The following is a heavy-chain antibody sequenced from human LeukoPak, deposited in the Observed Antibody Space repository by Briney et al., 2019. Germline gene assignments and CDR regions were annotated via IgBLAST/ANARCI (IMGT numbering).Heavy chain of an antibody. Sequence: SETLSLTCTVSGGSLSDYYWTWVRQPPGKGLEWIGYIYYSGSTNYNPSLKSRVTISVDTSKTQFSLKLTSVTAADTAVYYCARDTLYYGSGSYRVLWGQGTLVTASS. V-gene: IGHV4-59*01. J-gene: IGHJ4*02. D-gene: IGHD3-10*01. CDR1: GGSLSDYY. CDR2: IYYSGST. CDR3: ARDTLYYGSGSYRVL.